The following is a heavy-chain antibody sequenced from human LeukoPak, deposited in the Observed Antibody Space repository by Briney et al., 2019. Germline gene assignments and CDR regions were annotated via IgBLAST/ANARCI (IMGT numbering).Heavy chain of an antibody. J-gene: IGHJ3*02. Sequence: MSGGSLRLSCAASGFTFSNYRMNWVRQAPGKGLEWVSSISSSSIYIYYADSLKGRFTISRDNAKNSLYLQMNSLRAEDTAVYYCARGRDGYNLVDAFDIWGQGIMVTVSS. CDR3: ARGRDGYNLVDAFDI. V-gene: IGHV3-21*01. CDR2: ISSSSIYI. CDR1: GFTFSNYR. D-gene: IGHD5-24*01.